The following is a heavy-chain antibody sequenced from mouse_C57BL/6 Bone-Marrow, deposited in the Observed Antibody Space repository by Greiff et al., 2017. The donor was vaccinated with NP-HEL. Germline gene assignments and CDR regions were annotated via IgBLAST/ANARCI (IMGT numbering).Heavy chain of an antibody. CDR2: IRSKSNNYAT. Sequence: EVKLVESGGGLVQPKGSLKLSCAASGFSFNTYAMNWVRQAPGKGLEWVARIRSKSNNYATYYADSVKDRFTISRDDSESMLYLQMNNLKTEDTAMYYCVRQREDYYGSYYFDYWGQGTTLTVSS. D-gene: IGHD1-1*01. CDR3: VRQREDYYGSYYFDY. V-gene: IGHV10-1*01. J-gene: IGHJ2*01. CDR1: GFSFNTYA.